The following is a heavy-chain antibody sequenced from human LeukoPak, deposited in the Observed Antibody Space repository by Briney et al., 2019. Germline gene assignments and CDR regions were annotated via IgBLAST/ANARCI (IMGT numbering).Heavy chain of an antibody. Sequence: GASVNVSFKASGYTFTSYYMHWVRQAPGQGLEWMGIINPSGGSTSYAQKFQGRVTMTRDTSTSTVYMELSSLRSEDTAVYYCARRSSSQFDYWGQGTLVTVSS. CDR2: INPSGGST. J-gene: IGHJ4*02. CDR3: ARRSSSQFDY. V-gene: IGHV1-46*01. D-gene: IGHD6-13*01. CDR1: GYTFTSYY.